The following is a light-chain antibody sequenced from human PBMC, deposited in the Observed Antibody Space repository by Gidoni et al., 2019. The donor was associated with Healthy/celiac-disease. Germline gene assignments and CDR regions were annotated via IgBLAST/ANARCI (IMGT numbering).Light chain of an antibody. J-gene: IGKJ2*01. Sequence: DIQMTQYPSSLSASVGDRVTITCQASQDIRNSLSWYQQKPGNAPELLIYAASNLQTVVPSRFSGSGSGSDFTFTISSLQPEDVATYYCQQYDRLPYTFGQGTKLEIK. CDR3: QQYDRLPYT. V-gene: IGKV1-33*01. CDR2: AAS. CDR1: QDIRNS.